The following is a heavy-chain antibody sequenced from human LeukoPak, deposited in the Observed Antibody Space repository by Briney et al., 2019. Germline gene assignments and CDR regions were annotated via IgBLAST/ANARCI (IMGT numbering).Heavy chain of an antibody. CDR3: ARGVDVVLGFGELGSKYFDY. J-gene: IGHJ4*02. CDR2: IYYSGST. V-gene: IGHV4-59*01. D-gene: IGHD3-10*01. Sequence: PSETLSLTCTVSGGSISSYYWSWIRQPPGKGLEWIGYIYYSGSTNYNPSLKSRVTISVDTSKNQFSLKLSSVTAADTAVYYCARGVDVVLGFGELGSKYFDYWGQGTLVTVSS. CDR1: GGSISSYY.